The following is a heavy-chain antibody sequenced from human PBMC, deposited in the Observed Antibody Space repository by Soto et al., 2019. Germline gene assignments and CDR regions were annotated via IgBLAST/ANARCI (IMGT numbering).Heavy chain of an antibody. CDR2: ISGSGGST. J-gene: IGHJ6*03. V-gene: IGHV3-23*01. Sequence: PGGSLRLSCAASGFTFSSYAMSWVRQAPGKGLEWVSAISGSGGSTYYADSVKGRFTISRDNSKNTLYLQMNSLRAEDTAVYYCAKKGIAVAGGYEYYYYYMDVWGKGTTVTVSS. D-gene: IGHD6-19*01. CDR3: AKKGIAVAGGYEYYYYYMDV. CDR1: GFTFSSYA.